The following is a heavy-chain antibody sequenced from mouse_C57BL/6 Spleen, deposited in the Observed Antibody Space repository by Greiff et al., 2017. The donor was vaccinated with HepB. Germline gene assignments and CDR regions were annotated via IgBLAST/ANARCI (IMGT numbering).Heavy chain of an antibody. J-gene: IGHJ3*01. Sequence: QVQLKQPGAELVRPGSSVKLSCKASGYTFTSYWTHWVKQRPIQGLEWIGNIDPSDSEPHYNQKFKDKTTLTVDKSSSTAYMQLSSLTSEDSAVYYCARSGTTVVAPFAYWGQGTLVTVSA. D-gene: IGHD1-1*01. CDR2: IDPSDSEP. V-gene: IGHV1-52*01. CDR3: ARSGTTVVAPFAY. CDR1: GYTFTSYW.